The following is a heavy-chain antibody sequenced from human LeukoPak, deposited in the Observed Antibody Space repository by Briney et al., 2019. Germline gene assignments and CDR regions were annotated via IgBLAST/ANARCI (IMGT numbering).Heavy chain of an antibody. Sequence: GESLKISCKGSGYSFTSYWIGWVRQMPGKGLEWMGTIYPGDSDTRYSPSFQGQVTISADKSISTAYLQWSSLKASDTAMYYCARQSPVTMVRGVIGYYYYYMDVWGKGTTVTVSS. CDR3: ARQSPVTMVRGVIGYYYYYMDV. CDR1: GYSFTSYW. J-gene: IGHJ6*03. CDR2: IYPGDSDT. V-gene: IGHV5-51*01. D-gene: IGHD3-10*01.